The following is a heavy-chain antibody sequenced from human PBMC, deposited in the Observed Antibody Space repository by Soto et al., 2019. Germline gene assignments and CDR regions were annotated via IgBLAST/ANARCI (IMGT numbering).Heavy chain of an antibody. CDR2: ISSSGSTI. CDR3: ARDYYDSSGYYYEGYYYGMDV. D-gene: IGHD3-22*01. Sequence: VQLVESGGGLVQPGGSLRLSCAASGFTFSRYEMNWVRQAPGKGLEWVSYISSSGSTIYYADSVKGRFTISRDNAKNSLYLQMNSLRAEDTAVYYCARDYYDSSGYYYEGYYYGMDVWGQGTTVTVSS. V-gene: IGHV3-48*03. CDR1: GFTFSRYE. J-gene: IGHJ6*02.